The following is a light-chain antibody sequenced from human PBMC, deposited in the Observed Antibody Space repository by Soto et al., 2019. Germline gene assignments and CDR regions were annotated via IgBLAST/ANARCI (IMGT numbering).Light chain of an antibody. V-gene: IGLV1-40*01. J-gene: IGLJ1*01. CDR1: SSNIGAGRD. Sequence: QSVLTQPHSVSGATGQRVIISCTGNSSNIGAGRDVHWYRQFPGEAPKFLISDSNHRPSGVPDRFSVSKSGASASLAITGLRAEDEGDYFCQSYGTSLSGLYVFGTGTKVTVL. CDR2: DSN. CDR3: QSYGTSLSGLYV.